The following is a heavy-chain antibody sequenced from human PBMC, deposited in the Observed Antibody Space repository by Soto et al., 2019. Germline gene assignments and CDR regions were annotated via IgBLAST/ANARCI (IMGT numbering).Heavy chain of an antibody. CDR2: IKQDGSEK. CDR1: GFTFSSYW. CDR3: ARDSDSSTRSLDY. V-gene: IGHV3-7*05. J-gene: IGHJ4*02. Sequence: GSLRLSCAASGFTFSSYWMSWVRQAPGKGLEWVANIKQDGSEKYYVDSVKGRFTISRDNAKNSLYLQMNSLRAEDTAVYYCARDSDSSTRSLDYWGQGTLVPVSS. D-gene: IGHD2-15*01.